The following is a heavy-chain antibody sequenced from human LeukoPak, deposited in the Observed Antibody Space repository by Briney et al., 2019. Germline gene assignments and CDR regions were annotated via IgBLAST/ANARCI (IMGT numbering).Heavy chain of an antibody. V-gene: IGHV3-30-3*01. CDR2: ISYDGSNK. CDR1: GFSFNNYA. J-gene: IGHJ4*02. D-gene: IGHD4-23*01. CDR3: ARDVIPTVVTPGFDY. Sequence: GGSLRLSCAASGFSFNNYAMHWVRQAPGKGLEWVALISYDGSNKYYADSVKGRFTISRDNAKNSLYLQMNSLRAEDTAVYYCARDVIPTVVTPGFDYWGQGTLVTVSS.